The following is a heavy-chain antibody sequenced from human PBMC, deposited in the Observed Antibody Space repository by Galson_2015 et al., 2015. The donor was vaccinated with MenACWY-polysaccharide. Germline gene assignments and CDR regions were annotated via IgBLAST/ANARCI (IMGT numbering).Heavy chain of an antibody. J-gene: IGHJ4*02. Sequence: SLRLSCAASGFTFSSYAMHWVRQAPGKGLEWVAVTSYDGSNKYYADSVKGRFAISRDNSKNTLYVQMNSLRVEDTAVYYCARDRGYCSSTSCSLDYWGQGTLVTVSS. V-gene: IGHV3-30*09. CDR1: GFTFSSYA. D-gene: IGHD2-2*01. CDR3: ARDRGYCSSTSCSLDY. CDR2: TSYDGSNK.